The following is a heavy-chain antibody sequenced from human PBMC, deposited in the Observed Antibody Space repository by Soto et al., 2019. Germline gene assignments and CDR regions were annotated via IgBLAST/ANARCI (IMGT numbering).Heavy chain of an antibody. D-gene: IGHD5-18*01. J-gene: IGHJ4*02. CDR3: ARGHPAMVPSCFDY. Sequence: QVQLVQSGAEVKKPGSSVKVSCKASGGTFSSYAISWVRQAPGQGLEWMGGIIPIFGTANYAQKFQGRVTITAHESTSTAYMELSSLSSKDTAVYYCARGHPAMVPSCFDYWGQGTLVTVSS. CDR2: IIPIFGTA. V-gene: IGHV1-69*12. CDR1: GGTFSSYA.